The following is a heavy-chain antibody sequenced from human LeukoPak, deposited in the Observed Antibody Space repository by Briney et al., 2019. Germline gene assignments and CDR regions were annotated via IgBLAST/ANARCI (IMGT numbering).Heavy chain of an antibody. J-gene: IGHJ4*02. D-gene: IGHD6-13*01. CDR1: GFNVSSNY. CDR3: TGVSRSSWYDY. Sequence: GGSLRLSCAASGFNVSSNYMSWVRQAPGEGLEWVGRIKSKTDGGTPDYAAPVKGRFTISRDDSKNTLYLQMNSLRTEDTAVYYCTGVSRSSWYDYWGQGTLVTVSS. V-gene: IGHV3-15*01. CDR2: IKSKTDGGTP.